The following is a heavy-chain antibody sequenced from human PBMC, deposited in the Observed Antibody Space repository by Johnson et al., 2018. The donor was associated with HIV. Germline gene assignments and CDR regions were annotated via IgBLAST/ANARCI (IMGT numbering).Heavy chain of an antibody. J-gene: IGHJ3*02. CDR2: IKSKTDGGTT. D-gene: IGHD4-11*01. V-gene: IGHV3-15*01. CDR3: TTLPPTWRAFHI. Sequence: VQLVESGGGVVRPGGSLRLSCAASGFTFDYYGMSWVRQAPGKGLEWVGRIKSKTDGGTTDYAAPVKGRFTISRDDSKNNLYLQMNSLKTEDTAVYFCTTLPPTWRAFHIWGQGTMVTVSS. CDR1: GFTFDYYG.